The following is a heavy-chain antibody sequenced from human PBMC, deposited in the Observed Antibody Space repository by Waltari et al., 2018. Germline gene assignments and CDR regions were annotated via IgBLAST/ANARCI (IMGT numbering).Heavy chain of an antibody. V-gene: IGHV4-39*01. D-gene: IGHD2-21*02. CDR2: IYNSAIT. Sequence: QLQLQESGPGLVKPSETLSLTCTVSGGSIISSNYYWGRIRQPPGKGLEWIGSIYNSAITYYNPSHKGRVTISVDTSKHQFALRLSSVTAADTAVYYWARSLGDPDYFDYWGQGTLVTVSS. CDR1: GGSIISSNYY. J-gene: IGHJ4*02. CDR3: ARSLGDPDYFDY.